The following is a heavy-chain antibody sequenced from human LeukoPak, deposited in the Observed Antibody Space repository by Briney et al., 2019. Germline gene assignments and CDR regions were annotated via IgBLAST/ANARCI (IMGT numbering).Heavy chain of an antibody. V-gene: IGHV3-53*01. J-gene: IGHJ4*02. D-gene: IGHD1-20*01. CDR1: GFTVSSDY. CDR3: ARGLTGPDY. CDR2: IYSGGNT. Sequence: GGSLRLSCAASGFTVSSDYMSWVRQAPGKGLEWVSIIYSGGNTYYADSVKGRFTISRDDSKNTVYLQMNSLRAEDTGVYFCARGLTGPDYWGQGTLVTVSP.